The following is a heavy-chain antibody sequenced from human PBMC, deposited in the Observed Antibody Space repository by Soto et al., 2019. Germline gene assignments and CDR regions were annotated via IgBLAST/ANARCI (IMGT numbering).Heavy chain of an antibody. CDR1: GFTFSSYA. J-gene: IGHJ6*02. Sequence: PGGSLRLSCAASGFTFSSYAMHWVRQAPGKGLEWLAVISSDGTNKFYADSVRGRITISRDNSKNTLYLQMNSLRGEDSSVYYCARGTTLAIFDYGMDVWGQGTTVTVSS. CDR3: ARGTTLAIFDYGMDV. V-gene: IGHV3-30-3*01. CDR2: ISSDGTNK. D-gene: IGHD3-3*01.